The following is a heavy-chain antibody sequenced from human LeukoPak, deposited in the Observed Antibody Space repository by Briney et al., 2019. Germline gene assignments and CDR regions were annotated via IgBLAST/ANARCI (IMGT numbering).Heavy chain of an antibody. CDR2: IYYSGST. CDR3: ARQETGTSDY. D-gene: IGHD1-1*01. CDR1: GGSISSGGYY. J-gene: IGHJ4*02. Sequence: SETLSLTCTVSGGSISSGGYYWSWIRQHPGKGLEWIGYIYYSGSTYYNPSLKSRVTISVDTSKNQFSLKLSSVTAADTAVYYCARQETGTSDYWGQGTLVTVSS. V-gene: IGHV4-31*03.